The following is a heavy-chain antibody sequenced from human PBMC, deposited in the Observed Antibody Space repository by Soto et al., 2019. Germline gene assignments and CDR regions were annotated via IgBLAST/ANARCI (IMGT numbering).Heavy chain of an antibody. Sequence: SETLSLTCAVYGGSFSGYYWSWIRQPPGKGLEWIGEINHSGSTNYNPSLKSRVTISVDTSKNQFSLKLSSVTAADTAVYYCARGESRYDYVWGSYRSKYYYYGMDVWGQGTTGTVSS. D-gene: IGHD3-16*02. CDR3: ARGESRYDYVWGSYRSKYYYYGMDV. CDR1: GGSFSGYY. V-gene: IGHV4-34*01. CDR2: INHSGST. J-gene: IGHJ6*02.